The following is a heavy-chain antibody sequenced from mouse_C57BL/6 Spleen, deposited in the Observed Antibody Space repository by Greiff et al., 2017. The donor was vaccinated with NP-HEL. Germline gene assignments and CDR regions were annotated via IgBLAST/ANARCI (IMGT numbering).Heavy chain of an antibody. Sequence: EVNVVESGGDLVKPGGSLKLSCAASGFTFSSYGMSWVRQTPDKRLEWVATISSGGSYTYYPDSVKGRFTISRDNAKNTLYLQMSSLKSEDTAMYYCARGTGRYFDYWGQGTTLTVSS. V-gene: IGHV5-6*02. CDR2: ISSGGSYT. D-gene: IGHD4-1*01. J-gene: IGHJ2*01. CDR3: ARGTGRYFDY. CDR1: GFTFSSYG.